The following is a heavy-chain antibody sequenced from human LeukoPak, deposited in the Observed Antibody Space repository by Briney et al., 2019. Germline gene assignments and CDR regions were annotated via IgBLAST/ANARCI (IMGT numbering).Heavy chain of an antibody. CDR3: AREVSGWFDAFDI. J-gene: IGHJ3*02. D-gene: IGHD6-19*01. Sequence: ASVKVSCKASGYTFTGYYMHWVRQAPGQGLEWMGWINPNSGGTNYAQKFQGRVTMTRDTSISTAYMELSRLRSDDTAVYYCAREVSGWFDAFDIWGQGTMVTVSS. CDR2: INPNSGGT. CDR1: GYTFTGYY. V-gene: IGHV1-2*02.